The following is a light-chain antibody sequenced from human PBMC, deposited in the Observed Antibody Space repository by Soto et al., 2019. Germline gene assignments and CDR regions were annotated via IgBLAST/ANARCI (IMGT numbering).Light chain of an antibody. Sequence: DVQMTQSPSTLSASIGDTVTITCRASQTIVTWLAWYQQKPGRPPKPLIYMASILESGVPSRFSGRGSGTEFTLTISGLQPDDLGTYYCQQYNSYPKTFGEGTRLDI. CDR3: QQYNSYPKT. J-gene: IGKJ2*01. V-gene: IGKV1-5*03. CDR2: MAS. CDR1: QTIVTW.